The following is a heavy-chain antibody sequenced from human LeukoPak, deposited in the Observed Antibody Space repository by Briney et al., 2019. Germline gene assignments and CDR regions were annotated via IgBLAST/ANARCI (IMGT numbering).Heavy chain of an antibody. J-gene: IGHJ2*01. CDR2: IYYSGST. CDR1: GGSISSYY. D-gene: IGHD4-17*01. V-gene: IGHV4-59*12. CDR3: ASQTSVTPSWYFDL. Sequence: SETLSLTCTVSGGSISSYYWSWIRQPPGKGLEWIGYIYYSGSTNYNPSLKSRVTISVDTSKNHFSLKLNSLTAADTAVYYCASQTSVTPSWYFDLWGRGTLVTVSS.